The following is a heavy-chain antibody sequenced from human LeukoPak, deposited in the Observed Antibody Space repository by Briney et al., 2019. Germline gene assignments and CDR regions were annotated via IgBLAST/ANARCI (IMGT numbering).Heavy chain of an antibody. CDR3: AKGDSDWTLLRSIDH. CDR1: GFIFDNYA. V-gene: IGHV3-23*01. CDR2: ISASGGST. Sequence: PLGSLRLSCVGAGFIFDNYAMSWVREAPGKGLEWVSDISASGGSTSYADFVKGRFTISRDNSRDTLYLDMNTLRVDDTALYYCAKGDSDWTLLRSIDHWGQG. J-gene: IGHJ4*02. D-gene: IGHD3/OR15-3a*01.